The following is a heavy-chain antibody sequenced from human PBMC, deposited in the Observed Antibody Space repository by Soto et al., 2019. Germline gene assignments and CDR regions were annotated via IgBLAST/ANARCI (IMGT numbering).Heavy chain of an antibody. Sequence: QVRLVQSGAEVKKPGDSASVSCKAPEYTFANHFIHWVRQAPGQGLEWMGIVNPSGGPTRYTQKFQGRVTMTRDTSTSTVYMVLSSLTSADTAVYYCAREGSYYFDSRIDYWGQGTLVTVSS. J-gene: IGHJ4*02. D-gene: IGHD3-10*01. CDR3: AREGSYYFDSRIDY. CDR2: VNPSGGPT. CDR1: EYTFANHF. V-gene: IGHV1-46*01.